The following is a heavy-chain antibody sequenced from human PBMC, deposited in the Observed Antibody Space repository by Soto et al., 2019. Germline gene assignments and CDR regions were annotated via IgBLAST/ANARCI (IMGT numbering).Heavy chain of an antibody. V-gene: IGHV5-51*01. CDR2: IYPGDSDT. CDR3: ARGRGCISTSCYMFDP. J-gene: IGHJ5*02. CDR1: GYSFTSYW. Sequence: GESLKISCKGSGYSFTSYWIGWVRQMPGKGLEWMGIIYPGDSDTRYSPSFQGQVTISADKSISTAYLQWSSLKASDTAMYYCARGRGCISTSCYMFDPWGQGTLVTVSS. D-gene: IGHD2-2*02.